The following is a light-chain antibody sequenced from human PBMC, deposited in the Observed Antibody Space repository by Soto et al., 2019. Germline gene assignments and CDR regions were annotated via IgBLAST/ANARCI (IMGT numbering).Light chain of an antibody. CDR2: GAS. Sequence: EIVMTQSPATLSVSPGATVTLSCRASQSVSNRLAWYKQRPGQAPRLLIYGASTRATGIAARFSGSGAETEFTLTISSLQSEDFAVYYCQHHNNWPPFTFGPGTKVDIK. CDR3: QHHNNWPPFT. CDR1: QSVSNR. J-gene: IGKJ3*01. V-gene: IGKV3-15*01.